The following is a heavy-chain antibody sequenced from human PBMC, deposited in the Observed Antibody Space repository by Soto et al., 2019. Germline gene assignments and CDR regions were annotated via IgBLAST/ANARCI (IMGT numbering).Heavy chain of an antibody. Sequence: ASVKVSCKASGYTFTSYYMHWVRQAPGQGLEWMGIINPSGGSTSYAQKFQGRVTMTRDTSTSTVYMELSSLRSEDTAVYYCARLTTFGGVIVLRNAFDIWGQGTMVTVSS. CDR1: GYTFTSYY. CDR2: INPSGGST. J-gene: IGHJ3*02. V-gene: IGHV1-46*03. CDR3: ARLTTFGGVIVLRNAFDI. D-gene: IGHD3-16*02.